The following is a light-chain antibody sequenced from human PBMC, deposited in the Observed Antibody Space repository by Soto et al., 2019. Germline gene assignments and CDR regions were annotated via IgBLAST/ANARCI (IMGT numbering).Light chain of an antibody. V-gene: IGKV1-39*01. CDR3: QQGYSTRWT. J-gene: IGKJ1*01. CDR1: QAIRSS. CDR2: ATS. Sequence: DLQMTPSPSSLSASVGDRVSITCRASQAIRSSLHWYQQQPGKAPELLIYATSNLQSGVPPRFSASGAGTDFTLTISSLQPEDFATYYCQQGYSTRWTGGHGTRVEIK.